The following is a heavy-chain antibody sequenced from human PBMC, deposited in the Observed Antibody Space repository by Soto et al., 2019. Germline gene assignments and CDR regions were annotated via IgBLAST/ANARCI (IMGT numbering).Heavy chain of an antibody. V-gene: IGHV4-59*01. CDR2: IFHNGNT. CDR1: GDSMTYYY. J-gene: IGHJ4*02. CDR3: ARGELPDY. Sequence: SETLSLTCTVSGDSMTYYYWGWIRQPPGKGLEWIGNIFHNGNTHYNPSLKSRVTISLDTPRNQFSLRLNSVTAADTAIYYCARGELPDYWGQGTLVTVSS. D-gene: IGHD1-7*01.